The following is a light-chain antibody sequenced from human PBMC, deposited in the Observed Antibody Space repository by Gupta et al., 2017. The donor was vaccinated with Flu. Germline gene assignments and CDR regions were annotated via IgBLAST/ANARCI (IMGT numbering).Light chain of an antibody. CDR2: FGS. J-gene: IGKJ4*01. CDR3: IQTREPPT. V-gene: IGKV2-28*01. Sequence: DIALTQYPVSLPVSPGESAAISCRSSRSFLHGNGHNYLDWYLQRPGQSPQLLIYFGSHRASGVPDWFSGSGSVTDFALNINRVETEDVGTYHCIQTREPPTFGGGTKVEMK. CDR1: RSFLHGNGHNY.